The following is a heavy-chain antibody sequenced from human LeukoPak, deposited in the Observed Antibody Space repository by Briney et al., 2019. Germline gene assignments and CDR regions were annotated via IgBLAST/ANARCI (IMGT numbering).Heavy chain of an antibody. CDR3: ATEGYSGNYPAY. D-gene: IGHD1-26*01. J-gene: IGHJ4*02. V-gene: IGHV3-21*01. CDR1: GFTFSTYS. CDR2: ISSSSSYI. Sequence: PGGSLRLSCAASGFTFSTYSMNWVRQAPGKGLEWVSSISSSSSYIYYADSVKGRFTISRDNAKNSLYLQMNSLRAEDTAVYYCATEGYSGNYPAYWGQGTLVTVSS.